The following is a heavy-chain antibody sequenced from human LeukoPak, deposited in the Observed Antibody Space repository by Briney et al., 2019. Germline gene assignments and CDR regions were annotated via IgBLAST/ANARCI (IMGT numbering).Heavy chain of an antibody. Sequence: PGGSLRLSCAASGFTFSSYWMHWVRQAPGKGLEWVSVIYSGGTTYYADSVKGRFTISRDNSKNTLHLQMNSLRAEGTAVYYCARDQYSYAHAAHWGQGTLVTVSS. D-gene: IGHD5-18*01. J-gene: IGHJ4*02. CDR2: IYSGGTT. V-gene: IGHV3-66*01. CDR3: ARDQYSYAHAAH. CDR1: GFTFSSYW.